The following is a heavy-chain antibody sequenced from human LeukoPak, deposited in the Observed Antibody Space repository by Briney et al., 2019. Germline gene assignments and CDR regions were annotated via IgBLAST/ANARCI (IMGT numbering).Heavy chain of an antibody. Sequence: GGSLRLSCAASGFTFDDYAMHWVRQAPGKGLEWVSLISGDGGSTYYADSVKGRFTISRDNSKNSLYLQMNSLRTEDTALYYCAKALSGGSGSYYNLFDYWGQGTLVTVSS. CDR2: ISGDGGST. CDR3: AKALSGGSGSYYNLFDY. D-gene: IGHD3-10*01. CDR1: GFTFDDYA. V-gene: IGHV3-43*02. J-gene: IGHJ4*02.